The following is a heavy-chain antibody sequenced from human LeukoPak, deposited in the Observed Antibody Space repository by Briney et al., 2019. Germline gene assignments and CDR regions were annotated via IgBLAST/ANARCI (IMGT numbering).Heavy chain of an antibody. CDR2: INTNTGNP. J-gene: IGHJ4*02. CDR3: ATFGAYSSIPPFDY. V-gene: IGHV7-4-1*02. D-gene: IGHD6-13*01. CDR1: GYTFTSYA. Sequence: GASVKVSCKASGYTFTSYAMNWVRQAPGQGLEWMGWINTNTGNPTYAQGFTGRFVFSLDTSVSTAYLQISSLKAEDTAVSYCATFGAYSSIPPFDYWGQGTLVTVSS.